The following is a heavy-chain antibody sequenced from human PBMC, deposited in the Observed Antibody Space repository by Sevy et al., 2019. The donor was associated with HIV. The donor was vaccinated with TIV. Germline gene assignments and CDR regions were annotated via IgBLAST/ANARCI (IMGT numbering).Heavy chain of an antibody. CDR2: LAPEDGET. J-gene: IGHJ4*02. V-gene: IGHV1-24*01. CDR1: GYTLPELS. Sequence: ASVKVSCKVSGYTLPELSMHWVRQAPGKGLEWMGGLAPEDGETIYAQKFQGRVTMTEDTSTDTAYMELSSLTSEDTAVYYCATTYYDFWSGYQPGHYFDYWGQGTLVTVSS. CDR3: ATTYYDFWSGYQPGHYFDY. D-gene: IGHD3-3*01.